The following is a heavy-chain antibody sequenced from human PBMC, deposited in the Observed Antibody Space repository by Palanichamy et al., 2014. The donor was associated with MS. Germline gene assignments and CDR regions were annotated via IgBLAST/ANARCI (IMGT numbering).Heavy chain of an antibody. CDR1: GYTFTGFH. Sequence: VQLVQSGAGVKKPGASVKISCKAFGYTFTGFHMHWVRQAPGQGLEWMGIINACGGRTNYAQKFQGRVSLTRDTSTSTVYMELSSLRSEDTAVYYCARAATVFGWLDPWGQGTLVTVSS. D-gene: IGHD2-15*01. J-gene: IGHJ5*02. V-gene: IGHV1-46*01. CDR3: ARAATVFGWLDP. CDR2: INACGGRT.